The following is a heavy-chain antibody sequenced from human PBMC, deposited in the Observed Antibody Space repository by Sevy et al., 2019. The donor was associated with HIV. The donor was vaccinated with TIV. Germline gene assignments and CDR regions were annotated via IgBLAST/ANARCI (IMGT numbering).Heavy chain of an antibody. V-gene: IGHV3-72*01. CDR3: ATHAGIAAAGRVFDY. CDR1: GFTFSDHY. Sequence: GGSLRLSCVASGFTFSDHYMEWVRQAPGKGLEWVGRTRNKADGYTTEYAESGKGRFTISRDESKNFLYVQMNSLKAEDTAVYYCATHAGIAAAGRVFDYWGQGTLVTVSS. CDR2: TRNKADGYTT. J-gene: IGHJ4*02. D-gene: IGHD6-13*01.